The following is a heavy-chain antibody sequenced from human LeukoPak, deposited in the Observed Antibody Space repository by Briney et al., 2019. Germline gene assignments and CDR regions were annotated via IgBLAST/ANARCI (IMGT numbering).Heavy chain of an antibody. J-gene: IGHJ4*02. D-gene: IGHD1-1*01. Sequence: SVKVSCKASGGTFSSYAISWVRQAPGQGLEWMGGIIPIFGTANYAQKFRGRVTMTRDTSNSTAYMDLSRLRSDDTAVYYCARDDDFVDYWGQGSLVTVSS. CDR3: ARDDDFVDY. CDR1: GGTFSSYA. V-gene: IGHV1-69*05. CDR2: IIPIFGTA.